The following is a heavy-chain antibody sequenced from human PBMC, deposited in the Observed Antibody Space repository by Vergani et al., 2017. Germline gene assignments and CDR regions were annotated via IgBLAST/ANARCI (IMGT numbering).Heavy chain of an antibody. J-gene: IGHJ4*02. CDR2: IYYSGST. CDR1: GGSISSSSYY. Sequence: QLQLQESGPGLVKPSETLSLTCTVSGGSISSSSYYWGWIRQPPGKGLEWIGSIYYSGSTYYNPSLKSRVTISVDTSKNQFSLKLSSVTAADTAVYYCAKFPLNITTPDRGDFWGQGSLVTVSS. CDR3: AKFPLNITTPDRGDF. D-gene: IGHD1-1*01. V-gene: IGHV4-39*01.